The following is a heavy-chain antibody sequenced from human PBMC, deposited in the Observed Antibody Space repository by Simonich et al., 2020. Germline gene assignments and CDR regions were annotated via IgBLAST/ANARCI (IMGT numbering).Heavy chain of an antibody. CDR2: IYHSGST. D-gene: IGHD2-21*02. J-gene: IGHJ4*02. CDR1: GYSISSGYS. V-gene: IGHV4-38-2*02. CDR3: ARDYYGGNYYFDY. Sequence: QVQLQESGPGLVKPSETLSLTCAVSGYSISSGYSWGWIRQTPRKGLEWIGSIYHSGSTYYNPSLKSRVTISVDTSKNQFSLKLSSVTAADTAVYYCARDYYGGNYYFDYWGQGTLVTVSS.